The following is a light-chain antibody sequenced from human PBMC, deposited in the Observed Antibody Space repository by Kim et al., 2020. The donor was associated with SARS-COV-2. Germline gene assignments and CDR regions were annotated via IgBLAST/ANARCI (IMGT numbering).Light chain of an antibody. CDR1: SGSVSSGKY. J-gene: IGLJ3*02. CDR3: VLYMGAGISV. Sequence: GGTGTPPCGLSSGSVSSGKYPSWYQQTPGQAPRTLIHSTNSRSSGVPDRFSGSILGNKAALTITGAQAEDECDYYCVLYMGAGISVFGGGTQLTVL. V-gene: IGLV8-61*01. CDR2: STN.